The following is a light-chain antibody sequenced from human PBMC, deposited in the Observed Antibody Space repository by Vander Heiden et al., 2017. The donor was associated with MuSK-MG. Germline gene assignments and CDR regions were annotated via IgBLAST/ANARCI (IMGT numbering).Light chain of an antibody. CDR3: QQYNNWPRGT. CDR2: GAS. CDR1: QSVRGN. J-gene: IGKJ2*02. Sequence: EIVMTHSPATLSVSPGEGATLSCRASQSVRGNLAWYQQKPGQAPSLLIYGASTRATGIPARFSGSGSGTEFTLTISSLQSEDFAVYYCQQYNNWPRGTFGQGTKLEIK. V-gene: IGKV3D-15*01.